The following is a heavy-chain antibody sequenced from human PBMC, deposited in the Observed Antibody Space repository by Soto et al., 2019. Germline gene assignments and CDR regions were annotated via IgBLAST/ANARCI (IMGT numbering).Heavy chain of an antibody. CDR3: ARWVSGSYRDLDY. D-gene: IGHD1-26*01. CDR2: ISSSNSYI. J-gene: IGHJ4*02. Sequence: GGSLRLSCAASGFTFSSYSMNWVRQAPGKGLEWVSPISSSNSYIYYADSVKGRFTISRDNAKNSLYLQMNSLRAEDTAVYYCARWVSGSYRDLDYWGQGTLVTVSS. V-gene: IGHV3-21*01. CDR1: GFTFSSYS.